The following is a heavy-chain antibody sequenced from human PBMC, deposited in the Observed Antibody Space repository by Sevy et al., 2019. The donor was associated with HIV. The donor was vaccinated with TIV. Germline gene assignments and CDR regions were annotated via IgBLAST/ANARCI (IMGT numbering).Heavy chain of an antibody. D-gene: IGHD5-12*01. V-gene: IGHV3-74*01. Sequence: GSLRLSCAASGFTFSSYWMHWVRQAPGKGLVWVSRINSDGSSTSYADSVKGRFTISRDNAKNTLYLQMNSLRAEDTAVYYCARGGDIISDAFDIWGQGTMVTVSS. CDR2: INSDGSST. J-gene: IGHJ3*02. CDR3: ARGGDIISDAFDI. CDR1: GFTFSSYW.